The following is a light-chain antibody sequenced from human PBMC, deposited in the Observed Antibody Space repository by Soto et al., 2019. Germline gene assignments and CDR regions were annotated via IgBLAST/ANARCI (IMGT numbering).Light chain of an antibody. Sequence: ALTQPASVSGSPGQSITISCTGTSSDVGSYNLVSWYQQHPGKAPKLMIYEGSKRPSGVSNRFSGSKSGNTASLTISGLQAEDEADYYCCSYAGSSTPFVFGTGTKVTAL. CDR2: EGS. CDR1: SSDVGSYNL. J-gene: IGLJ1*01. V-gene: IGLV2-23*01. CDR3: CSYAGSSTPFV.